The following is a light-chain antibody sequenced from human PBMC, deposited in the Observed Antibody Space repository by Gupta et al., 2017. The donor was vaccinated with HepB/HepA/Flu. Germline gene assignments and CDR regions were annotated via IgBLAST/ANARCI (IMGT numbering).Light chain of an antibody. CDR1: NIRSKS. CDR3: QVWDSSTYVL. J-gene: IGLJ2*01. CDR2: RDD. V-gene: IGLV3-9*01. Sequence: SYELTQPLSLSVALGQTARITCGGKNIRSKSVHWYQQKPGQAPVLVIYRDDNRPSGIPERFSGSNSGNTATLTISRAQAGDEADYYCQVWDSSTYVLFGGGTKLTVL.